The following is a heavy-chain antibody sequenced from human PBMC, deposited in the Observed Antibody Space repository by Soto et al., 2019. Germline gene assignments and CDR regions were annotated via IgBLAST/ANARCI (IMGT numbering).Heavy chain of an antibody. Sequence: GYALKISWKVSGYTFTSYWIGCGRQIPVKGLEWMGIIYPGDSDTRYSPSFQGQVTISADKSINTASLQWSSLKASDTAMSYCARMAAEGYSYYGMDVWGQGTTVTVSS. CDR3: ARMAAEGYSYYGMDV. CDR2: IYPGDSDT. D-gene: IGHD6-13*01. J-gene: IGHJ6*02. CDR1: GYTFTSYW. V-gene: IGHV5-51*01.